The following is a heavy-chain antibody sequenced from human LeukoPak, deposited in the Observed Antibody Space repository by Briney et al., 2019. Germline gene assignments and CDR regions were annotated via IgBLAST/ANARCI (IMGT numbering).Heavy chain of an antibody. D-gene: IGHD1-7*01. V-gene: IGHV4-59*01. Sequence: PSETLSLTCTVSGGSISSYYWSWIRQPPGKGLEWIGYIYYSGSTNYNPSLKSRVTISVDTSKNQFSLKLTYVTAADTAVYYCARATWNYVIDYWGQGTLVTVSS. J-gene: IGHJ4*02. CDR2: IYYSGST. CDR1: GGSISSYY. CDR3: ARATWNYVIDY.